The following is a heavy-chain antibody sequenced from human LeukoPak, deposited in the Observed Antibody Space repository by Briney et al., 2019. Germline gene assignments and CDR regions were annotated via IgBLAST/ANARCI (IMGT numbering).Heavy chain of an antibody. CDR1: GFTFSSNY. Sequence: GGSLRLSCAASGFTFSSNYMNWVRQAPGKGLEWVSVIYSGGSTYYADSVRGRFTISRDNSKNMLYLQMNSLRAEDTAVYYCARGEDYGDYFDYWGQGTLVTVSS. CDR3: ARGEDYGDYFDY. J-gene: IGHJ4*02. CDR2: IYSGGST. V-gene: IGHV3-53*01. D-gene: IGHD4-17*01.